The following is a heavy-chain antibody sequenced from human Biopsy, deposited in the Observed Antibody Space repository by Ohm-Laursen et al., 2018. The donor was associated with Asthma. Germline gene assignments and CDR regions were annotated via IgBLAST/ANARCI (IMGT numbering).Heavy chain of an antibody. J-gene: IGHJ6*02. CDR1: GGTFSNYP. Sequence: SSVKVSCKASGGTFSNYPFTWVRQAPGQGLEWMGGIIPIFDTPNSAQKFQGRVTITADESTSTGYMELSSLRSGDTAVYYCASSGGNYGFYGMDVWGQGTTVTVSS. CDR2: IIPIFDTP. V-gene: IGHV1-69*01. CDR3: ASSGGNYGFYGMDV. D-gene: IGHD4-11*01.